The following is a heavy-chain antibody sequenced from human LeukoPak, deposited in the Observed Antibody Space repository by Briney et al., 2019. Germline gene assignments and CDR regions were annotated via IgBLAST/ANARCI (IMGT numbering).Heavy chain of an antibody. CDR3: ARDWGFGTSEYSSSWYPLPGY. D-gene: IGHD6-13*01. CDR2: IIPILGIA. CDR1: GYTFTSYA. V-gene: IGHV1-69*04. J-gene: IGHJ4*02. Sequence: SVKVSSKASGYTFTSYAISWVRQAPGQGLEWMGRIIPILGIANYAQKFQGRVTITADKSTSTAYMELSSLRSEDTAVYYCARDWGFGTSEYSSSWYPLPGYWGQGTLVTVSS.